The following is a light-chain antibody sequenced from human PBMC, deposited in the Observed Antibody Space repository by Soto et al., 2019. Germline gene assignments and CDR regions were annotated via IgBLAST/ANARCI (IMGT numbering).Light chain of an antibody. CDR1: SSSIGAGYD. Sequence: QSVLTQPPSVSGAPGERVTISCTGRSSSIGAGYDVNWYQHLPGTAPKLLIYDETKRPSGVPDRFSGSKSGSSASLAITGLQVDDEADYYCQSYDNSLGGVVFGGGTKLT. CDR2: DET. CDR3: QSYDNSLGGVV. J-gene: IGLJ2*01. V-gene: IGLV1-40*01.